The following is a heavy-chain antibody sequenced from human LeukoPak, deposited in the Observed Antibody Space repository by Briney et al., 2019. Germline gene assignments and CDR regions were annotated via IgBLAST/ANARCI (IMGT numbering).Heavy chain of an antibody. D-gene: IGHD3-22*01. V-gene: IGHV3-23*01. Sequence: GESLRLSCATSGFTFSSYAMSWVRQAPGKGLEWVSGINTSGGSTAYADSVKGRFTISRDNPRNTLYMQMNSLRAEDTALYYCAIMHPYYDGNGYWVQWGQGTLVTVSS. CDR3: AIMHPYYDGNGYWVQ. CDR2: INTSGGST. CDR1: GFTFSSYA. J-gene: IGHJ4*02.